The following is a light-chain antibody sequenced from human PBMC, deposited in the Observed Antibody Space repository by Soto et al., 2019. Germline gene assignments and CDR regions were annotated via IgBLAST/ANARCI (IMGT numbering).Light chain of an antibody. CDR2: DAS. Sequence: DIQMTQSPSTLSASVGDRVTITCRASQSSSSWLAWYQQKPGKAPKLLIYDASSLESGVPSRFSGSGSGTEVNLTISSLQPDDFATYYCQQYNSYSLTFGQGTKVEIK. CDR1: QSSSSW. J-gene: IGKJ1*01. V-gene: IGKV1-5*01. CDR3: QQYNSYSLT.